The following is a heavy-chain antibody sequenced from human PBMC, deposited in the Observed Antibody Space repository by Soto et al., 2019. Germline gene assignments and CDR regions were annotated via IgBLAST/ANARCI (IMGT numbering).Heavy chain of an antibody. J-gene: IGHJ5*02. CDR2: IIPIFGTA. V-gene: IGHV1-69*01. CDR3: ARWGRAARQHWFDP. CDR1: GGTFSSSA. D-gene: IGHD6-25*01. Sequence: QVQLVQSGAEVKKPGSSVKVSCKASGGTFSSSAISWVRQAPGQGLEWMGGIIPIFGTANYAQKFQVRVTNPADESTSTAYMELSSLRSEDTAVYYCARWGRAARQHWFDPWGQGTLVTVSS.